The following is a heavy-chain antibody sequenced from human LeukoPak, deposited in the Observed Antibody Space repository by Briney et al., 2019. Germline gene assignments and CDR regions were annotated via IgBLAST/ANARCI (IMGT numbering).Heavy chain of an antibody. CDR2: IYPGDSDT. D-gene: IGHD6-6*01. J-gene: IGHJ3*02. V-gene: IGHV5-51*01. Sequence: GESLKISCKGSGYSFTSYWIGWVRQMPGKGLERMGIIYPGDSDTRYSPSFQGQVTISADKSISTAYLQWSSLKASDTAMYYCARRPEVIAARPGAFDIWGQGTMVTVSS. CDR3: ARRPEVIAARPGAFDI. CDR1: GYSFTSYW.